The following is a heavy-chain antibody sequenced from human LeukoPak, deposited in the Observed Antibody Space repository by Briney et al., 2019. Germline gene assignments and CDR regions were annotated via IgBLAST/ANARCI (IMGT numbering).Heavy chain of an antibody. J-gene: IGHJ5*02. Sequence: SETLSLTCTVSGGSISSYYWTWIRQPPGKGLEWIGYIYYSGSTNYNPSLKSRVTISVDTSKNQFSLKLSSVTAADTAVYYCARDSGSYSGDNWFDPWGQGTLVTVSS. CDR1: GGSISSYY. D-gene: IGHD1-26*01. CDR2: IYYSGST. V-gene: IGHV4-59*01. CDR3: ARDSGSYSGDNWFDP.